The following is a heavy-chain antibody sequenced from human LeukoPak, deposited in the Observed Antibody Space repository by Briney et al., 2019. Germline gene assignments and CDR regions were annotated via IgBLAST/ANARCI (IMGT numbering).Heavy chain of an antibody. D-gene: IGHD4-17*01. CDR1: GFTFSGYW. Sequence: GGSLRLSCAASGFTFSGYWMHWVSQPPGKGLVWVSRITGDGSSTTYADSVKGRFTISRDNAKNTLYLQMISLRAEDTAVYYCARDTGWYFDLWGRGTLVTVSS. V-gene: IGHV3-74*01. CDR2: ITGDGSST. J-gene: IGHJ2*01. CDR3: ARDTGWYFDL.